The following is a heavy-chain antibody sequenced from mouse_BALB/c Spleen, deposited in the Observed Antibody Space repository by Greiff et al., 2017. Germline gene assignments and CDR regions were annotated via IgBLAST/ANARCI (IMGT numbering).Heavy chain of an antibody. CDR1: GFNIKDYY. CDR3: NGITTVVDGFAY. Sequence: VQLQQSGAELVRSGASVKLSCTASGFNIKDYYMHWVKQRPEQGLEWIGWIDPENGDTEYAPKFQGKATMTADTSSNTAYLQLSSLTSEDTAVYYCNGITTVVDGFAYWGQGTLVTVSA. V-gene: IGHV14-4*02. CDR2: IDPENGDT. J-gene: IGHJ3*01. D-gene: IGHD1-1*01.